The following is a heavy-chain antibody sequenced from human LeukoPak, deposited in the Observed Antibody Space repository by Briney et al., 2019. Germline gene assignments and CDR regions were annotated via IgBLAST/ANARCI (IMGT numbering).Heavy chain of an antibody. CDR2: ISWNSGRI. CDR3: AKGTVPVADSEFGY. V-gene: IGHV3-9*01. CDR1: GFIFDDYA. D-gene: IGHD6-19*01. Sequence: GGSLRHSCAASGFIFDDYAMHWVRQGPGKGLEWVSGISWNSGRIDYADSVKGRFTISRDNAKNSLYLQMNSLRAEDTALYYCAKGTVPVADSEFGYWRQGTLVTVSS. J-gene: IGHJ4*02.